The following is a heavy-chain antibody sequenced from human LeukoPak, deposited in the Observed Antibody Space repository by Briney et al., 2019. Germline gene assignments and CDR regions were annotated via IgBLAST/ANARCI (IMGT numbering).Heavy chain of an antibody. Sequence: PSETLSLTCTVSGGSISSYYWSWIRQPPGKGLEWIGYIYYSGSTNYNPSLKSRVTISVDTSKNQFSLKLSSVTAADTAVYYCARASSLYGYGFDYWGQGTLVTVSS. CDR1: GGSISSYY. CDR2: IYYSGST. D-gene: IGHD5-18*01. CDR3: ARASSLYGYGFDY. V-gene: IGHV4-59*01. J-gene: IGHJ4*02.